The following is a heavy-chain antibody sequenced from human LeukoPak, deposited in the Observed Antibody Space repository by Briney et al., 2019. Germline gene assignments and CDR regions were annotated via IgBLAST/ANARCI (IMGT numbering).Heavy chain of an antibody. J-gene: IGHJ4*02. CDR3: ARDLTGTTNY. CDR1: GFTFSSYA. V-gene: IGHV3-30-3*01. D-gene: IGHD1-7*01. Sequence: PGRSLRLSCAASGFTFSSYAMHWVRQAPGKGLEWVAVISCDGSNKYYADSVKGRFTISRDNSKNTLYLQMNSLRAEDTAVYYCARDLTGTTNYWGQGTLVTVSS. CDR2: ISCDGSNK.